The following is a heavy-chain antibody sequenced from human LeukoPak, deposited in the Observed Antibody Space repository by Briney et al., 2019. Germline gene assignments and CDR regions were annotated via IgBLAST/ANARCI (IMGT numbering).Heavy chain of an antibody. CDR2: INPSGGST. Sequence: GASVKVSCKASGYTFTSYYMHWVRQAPGQGLEWMGIINPSGGSTSYAQKFQGRVTMTRDMSTSTVYMELSRLRSDDTAVYYCALPGRPNPFADYWGQGTLVTVSS. V-gene: IGHV1-46*01. CDR1: GYTFTSYY. CDR3: ALPGRPNPFADY. D-gene: IGHD1-14*01. J-gene: IGHJ4*02.